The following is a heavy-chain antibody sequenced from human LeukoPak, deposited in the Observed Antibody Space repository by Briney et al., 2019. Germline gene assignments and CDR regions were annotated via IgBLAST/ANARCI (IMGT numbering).Heavy chain of an antibody. CDR2: ISGSGGST. J-gene: IGHJ4*02. CDR3: AKEGGYGELSSYFDY. CDR1: GFTFSSYA. D-gene: IGHD3-16*02. V-gene: IGHV3-23*01. Sequence: GGSLRLSCAASGFTFSSYAMHWVRQAPGKGLEWVSAISGSGGSTYYADSVKGRFTISRDNSKNTLYLQMNSLRAEDTAVYYCAKEGGYGELSSYFDYWGQGTLVTVSS.